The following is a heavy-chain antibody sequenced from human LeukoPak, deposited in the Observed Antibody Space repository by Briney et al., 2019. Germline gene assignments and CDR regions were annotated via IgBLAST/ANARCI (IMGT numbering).Heavy chain of an antibody. D-gene: IGHD4-11*01. CDR3: AKEGHYSNYDRGHHFYDY. Sequence: PGGSLRLSCAASGFTFSSYAMSWVRQAPGKGLEWVSAISGSGGSTYYADSVKGRFTISRDNSKNTLYLQMNSLRAEDTAVYYCAKEGHYSNYDRGHHFYDYWGQGTLVTVSS. CDR2: ISGSGGST. V-gene: IGHV3-23*01. J-gene: IGHJ4*02. CDR1: GFTFSSYA.